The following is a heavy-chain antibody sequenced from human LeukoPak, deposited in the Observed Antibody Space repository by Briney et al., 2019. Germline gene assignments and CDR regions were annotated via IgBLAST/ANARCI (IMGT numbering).Heavy chain of an antibody. Sequence: PSETLSLTCTVSGYSISSGYYWGWIRQPPGKGLEWIGSIYHSGSTYYNPSLKSRVTISVDTSKNQFSLKLSSVTAADTAVYYCARVRTVTTGGWYYYYYYYYMDVWGKGTTVTVSS. D-gene: IGHD4-17*01. V-gene: IGHV4-38-2*02. CDR1: GYSISSGYY. CDR2: IYHSGST. CDR3: ARVRTVTTGGWYYYYYYYYMDV. J-gene: IGHJ6*03.